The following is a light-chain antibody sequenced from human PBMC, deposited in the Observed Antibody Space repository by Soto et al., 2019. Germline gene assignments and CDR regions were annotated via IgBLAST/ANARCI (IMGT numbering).Light chain of an antibody. J-gene: IGLJ1*01. CDR3: AAWDDSLNGFV. CDR2: VDN. CDR1: SSNIGAHT. V-gene: IGLV1-44*01. Sequence: QTVLTQSPSASGTPGQRVTISCSVSSSNIGAHTVDWYQLLPGTAPKVLIYVDNHRPSGVPDRFSCSKSGTSASLAIDRLQSEDEADYYCAAWDDSLNGFVVGTGTKVTVL.